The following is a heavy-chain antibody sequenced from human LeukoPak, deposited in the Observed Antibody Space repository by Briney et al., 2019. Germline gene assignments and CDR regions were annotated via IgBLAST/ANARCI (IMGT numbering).Heavy chain of an antibody. CDR1: GYSFTNYW. Sequence: GQSLKISCTVSGYSFTNYWIGWVRQMPGKGLEWMGIIYPDESDTRYSPSFQGQVTFSADKSISTAYLQWDSLKASDTAIYYCARHLSGWYADYWGQGTLVTVSS. CDR2: IYPDESDT. V-gene: IGHV5-51*01. CDR3: ARHLSGWYADY. D-gene: IGHD6-19*01. J-gene: IGHJ4*02.